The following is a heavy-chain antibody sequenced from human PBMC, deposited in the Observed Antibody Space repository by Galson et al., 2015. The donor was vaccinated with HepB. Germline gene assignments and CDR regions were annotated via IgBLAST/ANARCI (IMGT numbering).Heavy chain of an antibody. CDR1: GFTFSSYS. CDR3: ARHYSTSHGFDC. J-gene: IGHJ4*02. CDR2: ISSSSSYI. D-gene: IGHD6-6*01. V-gene: IGHV3-21*01. Sequence: SLRLSCAASGFTFSSYSMNWVRQAPGKGLEWVSSISSSSSYIYYADSVKGRFTISRDNAKNSPYLQMDTLRAEDTAVYYCARHYSTSHGFDCWGQGTLVTVSS.